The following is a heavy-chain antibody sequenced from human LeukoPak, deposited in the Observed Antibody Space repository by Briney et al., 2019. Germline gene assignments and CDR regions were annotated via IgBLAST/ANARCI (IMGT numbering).Heavy chain of an antibody. CDR3: ARDPYYSGYYFFDY. CDR2: ISSSGSTI. V-gene: IGHV3-48*03. D-gene: IGHD3-22*01. J-gene: IGHJ4*02. CDR1: GFTFSSYE. Sequence: GGSLRLSCAASGFTFSSYEMNWVRQAPGKGLEWVSYISSSGSTIYYADSVKGRFTISRDNAKNSLYLQMNSLRAEDTAVYYCARDPYYSGYYFFDYWGQGTLVTVSS.